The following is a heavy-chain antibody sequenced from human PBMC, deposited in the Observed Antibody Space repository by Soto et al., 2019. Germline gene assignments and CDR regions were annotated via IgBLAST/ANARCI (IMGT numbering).Heavy chain of an antibody. CDR2: ISYDGSNK. Sequence: QVQLVESGGGVVQPGRSLRLSCAASGFTFSSYAMHWVRQAPGKGLEWVAVISYDGSNKYYADSVKGRFTISRDNSKNTLYLQMNSLRAEDTAVYYCARIYCSGGSCYPDYWGQGTLVTVSS. D-gene: IGHD2-15*01. J-gene: IGHJ4*02. CDR1: GFTFSSYA. V-gene: IGHV3-30-3*01. CDR3: ARIYCSGGSCYPDY.